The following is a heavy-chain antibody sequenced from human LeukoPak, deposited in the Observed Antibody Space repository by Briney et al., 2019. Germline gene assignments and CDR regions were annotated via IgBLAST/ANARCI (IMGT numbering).Heavy chain of an antibody. Sequence: GGSLRLSCAASGFTFSSYWMHWVRQAPGKGLVWVSRINTDGSTTRYADSVKGRFTISRDNAKNTLYLQMNSLRAEDTAVYYCAMGSPDESLDYWGQGILVTVSS. D-gene: IGHD1-26*01. V-gene: IGHV3-74*01. CDR2: INTDGSTT. CDR3: AMGSPDESLDY. J-gene: IGHJ4*02. CDR1: GFTFSSYW.